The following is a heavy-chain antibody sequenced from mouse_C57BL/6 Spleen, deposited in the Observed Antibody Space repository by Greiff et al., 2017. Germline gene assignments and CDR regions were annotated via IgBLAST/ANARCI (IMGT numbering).Heavy chain of an antibody. D-gene: IGHD2-12*01. Sequence: EVHLVESGPGLVKPSQSLSLTCSVTGYSITSGYYWNWIRQFPGNKLEWMGYISYDGSNNYNPSLKNRISITRDTSKNQFFLKLNSVTTEDTATYYCARGSFYEGFAYWGQGTLVTVSA. J-gene: IGHJ3*01. CDR3: ARGSFYEGFAY. CDR2: ISYDGSN. V-gene: IGHV3-6*01. CDR1: GYSITSGYY.